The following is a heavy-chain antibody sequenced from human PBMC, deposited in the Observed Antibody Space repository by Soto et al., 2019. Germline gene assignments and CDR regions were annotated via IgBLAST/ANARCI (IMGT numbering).Heavy chain of an antibody. CDR3: AGGLIGSTGFQH. CDR2: INGDNGNT. Sequence: ASVKVSCKGSGYTFTRYAMHWVRQAPGQRPEWMGRINGDNGNTKYSLRFQGRVTITRDTSASTADMQLSSLRSGDTAVYYCAGGLIGSTGFQHWGQGTLVTVSS. V-gene: IGHV1-3*01. CDR1: GYTFTRYA. J-gene: IGHJ1*01. D-gene: IGHD3-10*01.